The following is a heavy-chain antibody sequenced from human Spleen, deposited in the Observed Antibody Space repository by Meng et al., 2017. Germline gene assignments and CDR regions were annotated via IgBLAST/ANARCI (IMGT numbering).Heavy chain of an antibody. Sequence: GESLKISCQGSGYSFTSYWIGWVRQMPGKGLEWMGIIYPGDSDTRYSPSFQGQVTISADKSISTAYLQWSSLKASDTAMYYCARGGYSYQRDYYFDYWGQGTLVTVSS. CDR3: ARGGYSYQRDYYFDY. D-gene: IGHD5-18*01. CDR1: GYSFTSYW. V-gene: IGHV5-51*01. CDR2: IYPGDSDT. J-gene: IGHJ4*02.